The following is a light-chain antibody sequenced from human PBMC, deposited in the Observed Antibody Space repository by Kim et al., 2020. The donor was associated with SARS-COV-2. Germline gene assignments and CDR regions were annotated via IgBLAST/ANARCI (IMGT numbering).Light chain of an antibody. CDR3: QTWGSGIRV. V-gene: IGLV4-69*01. CDR1: SGHSSYA. CDR2: VNSDGSH. Sequence: QPVLTQSPSASASLGASVKLTCTLSSGHSSYAIAWHQQQPEKGPRYLMKVNSDGSHSKGDGIPDRFSGSSSGAERYLTISSIQSEDEADYYCQTWGSGIRVFGGGTKVTVL. J-gene: IGLJ3*02.